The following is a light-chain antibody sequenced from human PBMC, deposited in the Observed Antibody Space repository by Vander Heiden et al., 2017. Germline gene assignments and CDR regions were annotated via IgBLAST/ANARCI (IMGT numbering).Light chain of an antibody. V-gene: IGLV2-14*01. CDR3: SSYTSSSTV. J-gene: IGLJ1*01. CDR1: SGDVGGYNY. Sequence: QAALTQPASVSGSPGQSITISCTGTSGDVGGYNYVSWYQQHPGKAPKRVMYEVSDRPSGVSNRFSGSKSGNTACLSISGLEAEDDADEYCSSYTSSSTVFGTGTKVTVL. CDR2: EVS.